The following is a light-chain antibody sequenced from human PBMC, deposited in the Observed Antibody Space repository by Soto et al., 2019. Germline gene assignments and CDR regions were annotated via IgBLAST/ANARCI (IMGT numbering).Light chain of an antibody. J-gene: IGKJ4*01. CDR1: QSVSNY. V-gene: IGKV3-11*01. CDR3: QQRSNWPPLT. Sequence: EIVLTQSPATLSLSPGERATLSCRASQSVSNYLVWYQQKPGQAPRLLIYDASNMATGIPARFSGSGSGTDFTLNISSLEPEDFAVYYCQQRSNWPPLTFGGGTKVEIK. CDR2: DAS.